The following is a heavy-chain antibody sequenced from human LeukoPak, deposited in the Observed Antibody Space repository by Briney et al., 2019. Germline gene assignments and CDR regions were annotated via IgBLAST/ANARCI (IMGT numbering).Heavy chain of an antibody. CDR2: ISAYNGNT. J-gene: IGHJ5*02. CDR3: ASCGAAGTCHWFDP. D-gene: IGHD6-13*01. V-gene: IGHV1-18*01. CDR1: GYTFTRYG. Sequence: ASVKVSCKASGYTFTRYGISWVRQAPGQGLEWMGWISAYNGNTNYAQKLQGRVTMTTDTSTSTAYMELRSLRSDDTAVYYCASCGAAGTCHWFDPWGQGTLVTVSS.